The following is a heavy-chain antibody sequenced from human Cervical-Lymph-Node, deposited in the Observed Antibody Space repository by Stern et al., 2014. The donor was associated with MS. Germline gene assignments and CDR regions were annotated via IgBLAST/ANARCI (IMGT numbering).Heavy chain of an antibody. Sequence: EQLVESGPGLVKPSQTLSLTCAVTGGSISSAYYYWSWIRPSPGKGLEWIGYINTSGTTYSHQSLKSRVTISVDTSKNQFSLKLRSVTAADTAVYYCSRDADGYSLVFGYWGRGTLVTVSS. J-gene: IGHJ4*02. CDR2: INTSGTT. CDR3: SRDADGYSLVFGY. CDR1: GGSISSAYYY. D-gene: IGHD5-24*01. V-gene: IGHV4-30-4*01.